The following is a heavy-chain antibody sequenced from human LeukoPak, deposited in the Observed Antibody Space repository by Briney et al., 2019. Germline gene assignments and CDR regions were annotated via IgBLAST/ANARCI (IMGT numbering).Heavy chain of an antibody. V-gene: IGHV3-9*01. CDR3: AKGCGGDYDCFQH. CDR1: GFTFSSYA. D-gene: IGHD2-21*02. CDR2: ISWNSGSI. Sequence: GRSLRLSCAASGFTFSSYAMHWVRQAPGKGLEWVSGISWNSGSIGYADSVKGRFTISRDNAKNSLYLQMNSLRAEDTALYYCAKGCGGDYDCFQHWGQGTLVTVSS. J-gene: IGHJ1*01.